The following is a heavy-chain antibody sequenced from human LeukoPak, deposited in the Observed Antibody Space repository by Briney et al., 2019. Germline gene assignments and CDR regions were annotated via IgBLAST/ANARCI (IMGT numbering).Heavy chain of an antibody. Sequence: PSETLSLTCTVSGGSFSGYYWSWIRQPPGKGLEWIGEINHSGSTNYNPSLKSRVTISVDTSKNQFPLKLSSVTAADTAVYYCARRVSDWYFDLWGRGTLVTVSS. CDR3: ARRVSDWYFDL. CDR2: INHSGST. D-gene: IGHD6-6*01. J-gene: IGHJ2*01. CDR1: GGSFSGYY. V-gene: IGHV4-34*01.